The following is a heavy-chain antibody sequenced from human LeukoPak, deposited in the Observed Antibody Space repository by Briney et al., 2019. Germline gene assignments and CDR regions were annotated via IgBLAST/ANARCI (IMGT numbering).Heavy chain of an antibody. V-gene: IGHV4-61*02. J-gene: IGHJ5*02. D-gene: IGHD2-21*02. CDR2: IYTSGST. CDR3: ARDLVTAPYNWSDP. CDR1: GGSISSGNYY. Sequence: PSQTLSLTCTVSGGSISSGNYYWSWIRQPAGKGLEWIGRIYTSGSTIYNPSLKSRVTISLDTSKSQFSLKPSSVTAADTAVYYCARDLVTAPYNWSDPWGHGILVTVSS.